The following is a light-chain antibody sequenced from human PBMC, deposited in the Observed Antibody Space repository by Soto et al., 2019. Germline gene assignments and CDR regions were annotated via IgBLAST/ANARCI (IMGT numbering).Light chain of an antibody. Sequence: QSVLTQPASVSGSPGQAITISCTGTSSDVGGSNYVSWYQQHPGKAPKLMIYEVSNRPSGVSNRFSGSKFGNTASLTISGLQAEDEADYYCSSYTSSSTWVFGGGTKLTVL. CDR2: EVS. CDR1: SSDVGGSNY. CDR3: SSYTSSSTWV. V-gene: IGLV2-14*01. J-gene: IGLJ3*02.